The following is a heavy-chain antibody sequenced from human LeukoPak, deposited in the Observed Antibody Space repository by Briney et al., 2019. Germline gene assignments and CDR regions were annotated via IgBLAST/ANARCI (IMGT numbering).Heavy chain of an antibody. D-gene: IGHD3-9*01. V-gene: IGHV4-31*03. CDR1: GGSISSGGYY. CDR3: ARVTARSDILTGYRPYFDY. CDR2: IYYSGST. Sequence: PSETLSLTCTVSGGSISSGGYYWSWIRQHPGKGLEWIGYIYYSGSTYYNPSLKSRVTISVDTSKNQFSLKLSSVTAADTAVYYCARVTARSDILTGYRPYFDYWGQGTLVTVSS. J-gene: IGHJ4*02.